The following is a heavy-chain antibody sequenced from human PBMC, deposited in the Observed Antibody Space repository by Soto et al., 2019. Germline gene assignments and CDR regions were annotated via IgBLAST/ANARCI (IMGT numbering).Heavy chain of an antibody. CDR3: ARGYCSGVICYLYYFDY. J-gene: IGHJ4*02. CDR2: ISYIGST. Sequence: QVQLQESGPGLVKPSETLSLNCTVSGDSINNYYWNWIRQPPGKGLEWIGYISYIGSTNYNPSLESRVTISVDTSKNQFSLRLSSVTAADPAVYFCARGYCSGVICYLYYFDYWGQGTLVTVSS. CDR1: GDSINNYY. V-gene: IGHV4-59*12. D-gene: IGHD2-15*01.